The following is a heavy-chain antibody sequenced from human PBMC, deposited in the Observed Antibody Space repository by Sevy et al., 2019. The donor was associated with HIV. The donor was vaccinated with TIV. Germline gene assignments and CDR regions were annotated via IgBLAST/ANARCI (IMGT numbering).Heavy chain of an antibody. D-gene: IGHD3-10*01. J-gene: IGHJ5*02. Sequence: ASVKVSCKASGYTFTSYGISWVRQAPGQGLEWMGWISAYNGNTNYAQKLQGRVTMTTDTSTSTAYMELRSLRSDDTAVYYCARGPDYYGSGENWFDPWGQGTLVTVSS. CDR3: ARGPDYYGSGENWFDP. CDR2: ISAYNGNT. CDR1: GYTFTSYG. V-gene: IGHV1-18*01.